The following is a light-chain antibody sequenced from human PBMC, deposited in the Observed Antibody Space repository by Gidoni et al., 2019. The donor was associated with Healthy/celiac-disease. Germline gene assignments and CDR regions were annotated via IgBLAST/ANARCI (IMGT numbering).Light chain of an antibody. J-gene: IGKJ2*01. CDR2: NSS. CDR3: QQYNSYPYT. CDR1: QSISNW. Sequence: DIETTQSPSTLSASVGDRLTIPCRASQSISNWLAWYQQKPGKAPKLLIYNSSSLESGVPSWFSGSGSGTEFTLTISSLQPDDVATYYCQQYNSYPYTFGQGTKLEIK. V-gene: IGKV1-5*03.